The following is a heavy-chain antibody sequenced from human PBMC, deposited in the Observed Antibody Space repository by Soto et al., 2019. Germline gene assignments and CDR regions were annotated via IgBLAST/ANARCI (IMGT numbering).Heavy chain of an antibody. D-gene: IGHD1-26*01. CDR1: GYTFTNYD. V-gene: IGHV1-8*01. J-gene: IGHJ4*02. Sequence: GASVKVSCKASGYTFTNYDINWVRQATGQGLEWLGWMNPSSGYTGYAQKFQGRVTMTGDTSISTAYMELSSLTSAGTAVYYCARFVRHQLPTIDYWGQGALVTVSS. CDR3: ARFVRHQLPTIDY. CDR2: MNPSSGYT.